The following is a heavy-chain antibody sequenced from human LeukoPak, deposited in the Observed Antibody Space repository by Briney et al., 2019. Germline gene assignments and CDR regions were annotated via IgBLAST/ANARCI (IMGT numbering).Heavy chain of an antibody. Sequence: VASVKVSCKASGYTFTGYYMHWVRQAPGQGLEWMGRINPNSGGTNYAQKFQGRVTMTRDTSISTAYMELSRLRSDDTAVYYCARDLKFGGVIVPPGYWGQGTLVTVSP. V-gene: IGHV1-2*06. CDR2: INPNSGGT. J-gene: IGHJ4*02. D-gene: IGHD3-16*02. CDR3: ARDLKFGGVIVPPGY. CDR1: GYTFTGYY.